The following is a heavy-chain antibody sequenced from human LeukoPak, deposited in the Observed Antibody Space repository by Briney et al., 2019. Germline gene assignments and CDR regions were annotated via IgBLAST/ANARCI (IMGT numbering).Heavy chain of an antibody. Sequence: GGSLRLSCAASGFTFSNYAMSWIRQAPGKGPEWFSAISGSDGRLFYADSVKGRFTISRDNSKNTLSLQMNSLRVEDTAIYYCVKESPYRAPTRTYYFDYWGQGTLVTVSS. J-gene: IGHJ4*02. V-gene: IGHV3-23*01. CDR2: ISGSDGRL. CDR3: VKESPYRAPTRTYYFDY. D-gene: IGHD1-14*01. CDR1: GFTFSNYA.